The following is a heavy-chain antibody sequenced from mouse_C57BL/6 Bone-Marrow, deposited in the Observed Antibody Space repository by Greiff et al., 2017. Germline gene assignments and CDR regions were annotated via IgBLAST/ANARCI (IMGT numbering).Heavy chain of an antibody. V-gene: IGHV5-12*01. CDR1: GFTFSDYY. J-gene: IGHJ2*01. Sequence: EVQGVESGGGLVQPGGSLKLSCAASGFTFSDYYMYWVRQTPEKRLEWVAYISNGGGSTYYPDTVKGRFTISRDNAKNTLYLQMSRLKSEDTAMYYCARRPVLLDSSGYPDYWGQGTTLTVSS. CDR3: ARRPVLLDSSGYPDY. D-gene: IGHD3-2*02. CDR2: ISNGGGST.